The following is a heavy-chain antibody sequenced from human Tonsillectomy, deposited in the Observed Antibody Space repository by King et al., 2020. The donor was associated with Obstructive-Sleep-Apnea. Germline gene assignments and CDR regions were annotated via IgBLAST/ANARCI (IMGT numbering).Heavy chain of an antibody. Sequence: VQLVESGGGLVQPWGSLRLSCAASGFTFSSYWMSWVRQAPGKGLEWVANIKQDGSEKYYVDSVKGRFTISRDNAKNSLYLQMNSLRAEDTAVYYCARGIREAAASLGYWGQGTLVTVSS. J-gene: IGHJ4*02. CDR1: GFTFSSYW. CDR3: ARGIREAAASLGY. V-gene: IGHV3-7*03. D-gene: IGHD6-13*01. CDR2: IKQDGSEK.